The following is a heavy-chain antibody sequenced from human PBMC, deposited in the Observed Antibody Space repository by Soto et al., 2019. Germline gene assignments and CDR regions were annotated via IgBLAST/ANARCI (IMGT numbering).Heavy chain of an antibody. CDR2: INGDGSYA. J-gene: IGHJ3*01. CDR3: VRTWHGFDL. CDR1: GFTFSTYW. V-gene: IGHV3-74*01. Sequence: EVQLVESGGGLVQPGGSLRLSCAASGFTFSTYWMHWVRQAPEKGLLWVSQINGDGSYADFADSVKGRFTISRDNAKNTVYLQTQSLRVEDTAVYFCVRTWHGFDLWAPGTIVTVPS.